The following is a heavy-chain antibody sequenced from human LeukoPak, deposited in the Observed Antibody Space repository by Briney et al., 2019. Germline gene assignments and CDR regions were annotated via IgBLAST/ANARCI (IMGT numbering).Heavy chain of an antibody. D-gene: IGHD3-10*01. CDR1: GFTFDDYG. Sequence: GGSLRLSCAASGFTFDDYGMSWVRQAPGKGLEWVSAISGSGGSTYYADSVKGRFTISRDNSKNTLYLQMNSLRAEDTAVYYCAKDGVRYGSGLDAFDIWGQGTMVTVSS. V-gene: IGHV3-23*01. CDR2: ISGSGGST. J-gene: IGHJ3*02. CDR3: AKDGVRYGSGLDAFDI.